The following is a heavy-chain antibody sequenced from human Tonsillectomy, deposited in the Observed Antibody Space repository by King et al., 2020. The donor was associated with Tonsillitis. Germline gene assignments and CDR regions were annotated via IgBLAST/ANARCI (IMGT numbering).Heavy chain of an antibody. D-gene: IGHD3-10*01. CDR1: GFTFSGYG. V-gene: IGHV3-23*04. CDR2: FTSGGGST. Sequence: VQLVESGGGLVQPGGSLRLSCAASGFTFSGYGMSWVRQAPGKGLEWVSGFTSGGGSTYYADSVKGRFTISRDNSNNTLYLQMNSLRAEDTAVYYCAKDKYYDAGRRHNGLPFDDWGQGTLVTVSS. J-gene: IGHJ4*02. CDR3: AKDKYYDAGRRHNGLPFDD.